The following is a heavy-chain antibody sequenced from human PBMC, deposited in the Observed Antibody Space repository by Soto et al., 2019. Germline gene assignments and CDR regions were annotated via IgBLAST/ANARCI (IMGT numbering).Heavy chain of an antibody. CDR1: GFTFSNYA. CDR2: IGSSGYDT. D-gene: IGHD2-15*01. CDR3: AKHDGSGSWLHC. Sequence: GGSLRPSCAASGFTFSNYAMAWVRQPPGKGLEWVSTIGSSGYDTYYANSVRGRFTISRDASKNTLFLQMDSLRADDTAAYYCAKHDGSGSWLHCWGQGTLVTVSS. J-gene: IGHJ4*02. V-gene: IGHV3-23*01.